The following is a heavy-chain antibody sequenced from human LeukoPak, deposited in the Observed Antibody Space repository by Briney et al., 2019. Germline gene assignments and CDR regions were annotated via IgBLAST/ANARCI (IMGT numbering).Heavy chain of an antibody. Sequence: SGTLSLTCAVSGGSISSSNWWSWVRQPPGKGLEWIGEIYHSGSTNYNPSLKSRVTISVDKSKNQFSLKPSSVTAADTAVYYCARAFYGDYSNWFDPWGQGTLVTVSS. CDR2: IYHSGST. J-gene: IGHJ5*02. CDR3: ARAFYGDYSNWFDP. D-gene: IGHD4-17*01. CDR1: GGSISSSNW. V-gene: IGHV4-4*02.